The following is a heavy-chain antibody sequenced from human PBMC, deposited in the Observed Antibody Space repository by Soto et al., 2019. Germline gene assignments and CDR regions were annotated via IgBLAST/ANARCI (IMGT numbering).Heavy chain of an antibody. Sequence: GGSLRLSCVGSGFTFSSFGMHWVRQAPGKGLEWVAVTWYDGTNKYYADSVEARFTITRDNSKNTLYLQMNNLGADDTDVYYYAKDQIMVTCPESWGQGTLVTVSS. CDR2: TWYDGTNK. CDR1: GFTFSSFG. J-gene: IGHJ5*02. V-gene: IGHV3-33*06. CDR3: AKDQIMVTCPES. D-gene: IGHD2-8*01.